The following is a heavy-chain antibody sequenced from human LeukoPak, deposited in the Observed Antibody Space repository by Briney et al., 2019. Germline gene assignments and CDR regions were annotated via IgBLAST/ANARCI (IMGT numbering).Heavy chain of an antibody. V-gene: IGHV4-59*12. CDR2: IYYTGST. CDR1: VGSISSYY. J-gene: IGHJ6*03. Sequence: SETLSLTCTVSVGSISSYYWSWIRQPPGKGLEWIGYIYYTGSTNYNPSLKSRVTISVDTSKNQFSLKLSSVTAADTAVYYCARGHSGYSSSWYESFFYYMDVWGKGTTVTVSS. CDR3: ARGHSGYSSSWYESFFYYMDV. D-gene: IGHD6-13*01.